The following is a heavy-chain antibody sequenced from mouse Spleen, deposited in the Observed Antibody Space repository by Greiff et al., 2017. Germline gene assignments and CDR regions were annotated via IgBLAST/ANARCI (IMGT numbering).Heavy chain of an antibody. J-gene: IGHJ2*01. Sequence: VQLQQSGPELVKPGASVKISCKASGYAFSSSWMNWVKQRPGKGLEWIGRIYPGDGDTNYNGKFKGKATLTADKSSSTAYMQLSSLTSEDSAVYFCARLDGNYPDYWGQGTTLTVSS. CDR1: GYAFSSSW. CDR2: IYPGDGDT. D-gene: IGHD2-1*01. CDR3: ARLDGNYPDY. V-gene: IGHV1-82*01.